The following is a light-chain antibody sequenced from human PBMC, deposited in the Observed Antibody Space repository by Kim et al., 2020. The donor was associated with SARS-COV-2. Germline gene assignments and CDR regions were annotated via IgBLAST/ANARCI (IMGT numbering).Light chain of an antibody. CDR1: SLRSYY. V-gene: IGLV3-19*01. CDR3: NSRDSSGNLYWV. Sequence: SSELTQDPAVSMALGQTVRITCQGDSLRSYYASWYQQKPGQAPVLVIYGKNNRPSGIPDRFSGSSSGNTASLTITGAQAEDEADYYCNSRDSSGNLYWVF. J-gene: IGLJ3*02. CDR2: GKN.